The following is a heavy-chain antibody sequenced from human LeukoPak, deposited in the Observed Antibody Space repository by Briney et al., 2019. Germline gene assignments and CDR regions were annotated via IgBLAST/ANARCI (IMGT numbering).Heavy chain of an antibody. Sequence: SETLSLTCTVSGGSISSSSYYWGWIRQPPGKGLEWIGSIYYSGSTYYNPSLKSRVTMSVDTSKNQFSLKLSSVTAADTAVYYCARVRTISLFDPWGQGTLVTVSS. CDR2: IYYSGST. CDR3: ARVRTISLFDP. J-gene: IGHJ5*02. V-gene: IGHV4-39*07. D-gene: IGHD3-3*01. CDR1: GGSISSSSYY.